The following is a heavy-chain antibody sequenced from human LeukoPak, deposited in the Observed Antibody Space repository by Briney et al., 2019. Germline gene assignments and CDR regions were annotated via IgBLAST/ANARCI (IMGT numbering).Heavy chain of an antibody. D-gene: IGHD3-22*01. Sequence: ASVKVSCKASGYTFTSIYMHWVRQAPGQGLEWMGIINPSGGNPGYARRFQGRLTMTSDTSTSTVHMELSSLRSEDTAVYYCAREATMTIMVTTGGMDVWGQGTTVSVSS. V-gene: IGHV1-46*01. CDR2: INPSGGNP. CDR3: AREATMTIMVTTGGMDV. CDR1: GYTFTSIY. J-gene: IGHJ6*02.